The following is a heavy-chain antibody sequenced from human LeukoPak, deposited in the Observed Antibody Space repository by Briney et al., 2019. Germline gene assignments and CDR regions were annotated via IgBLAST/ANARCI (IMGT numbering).Heavy chain of an antibody. CDR3: ARGRSMVRGVIISIGY. J-gene: IGHJ4*02. D-gene: IGHD3-10*01. Sequence: GSVKVSCKASGYTFTGYYMHWVRQAPGQGLEWMGWINPNSGGTNYAQKFQGWVTMTRDTSISTAYMELSSLRSEDTAVYYCARGRSMVRGVIISIGYWGQGTLVTVSS. V-gene: IGHV1-2*04. CDR1: GYTFTGYY. CDR2: INPNSGGT.